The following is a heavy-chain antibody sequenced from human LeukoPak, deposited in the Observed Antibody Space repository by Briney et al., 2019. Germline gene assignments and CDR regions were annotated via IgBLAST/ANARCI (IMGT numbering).Heavy chain of an antibody. CDR2: IYTSGST. D-gene: IGHD2-2*02. CDR3: ARSRKGYCSSTSCYSYYYYYYYMDV. Sequence: SETLSLTCTVSGGSISSGGYYWSWIRQPPGKGLEWIGYIYTSGSTNYNPSLKSRVTISVDTSKNQFSLKLSSVTAADTAVYYCARSRKGYCSSTSCYSYYYYYYYMDVWGKGTTVTVSS. J-gene: IGHJ6*03. CDR1: GGSISSGGYY. V-gene: IGHV4-61*08.